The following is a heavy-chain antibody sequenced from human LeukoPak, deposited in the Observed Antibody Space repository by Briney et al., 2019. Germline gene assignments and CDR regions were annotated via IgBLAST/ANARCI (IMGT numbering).Heavy chain of an antibody. CDR3: ARARAAHYYYMDV. V-gene: IGHV3-11*04. CDR1: GFTLSDYY. CDR2: ISSSGSTI. J-gene: IGHJ6*03. Sequence: PGGSLRLSCAASGFTLSDYYMSWIRQAPGKGLEWVSYISSSGSTIYYADSVKGRFTISRDNAKNSLYLQMNSLRAEDTAVYYCARARAAHYYYMDVWGKGTTVTVSS. D-gene: IGHD6-25*01.